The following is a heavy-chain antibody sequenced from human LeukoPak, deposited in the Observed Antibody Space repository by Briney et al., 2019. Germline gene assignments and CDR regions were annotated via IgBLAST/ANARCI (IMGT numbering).Heavy chain of an antibody. CDR2: IWYDGSNK. V-gene: IGHV3-33*06. D-gene: IGHD3-22*01. CDR1: GFTFRSYG. Sequence: GGSLRLSCAASGFTFRSYGMHWVRQAPGKGLEWVAVIWYDGSNKYYADSVKGRFTVSRDNSKNTLYLQMNSLGAEDTAVYYCAKKGYDSSGYYYADAFDIWGQGTMVAVSS. J-gene: IGHJ3*02. CDR3: AKKGYDSSGYYYADAFDI.